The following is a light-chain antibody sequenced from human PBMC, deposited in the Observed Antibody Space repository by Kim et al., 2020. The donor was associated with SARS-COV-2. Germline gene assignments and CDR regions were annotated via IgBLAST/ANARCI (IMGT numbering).Light chain of an antibody. Sequence: YNYVSWYQQHPGRAPKLIISGVNKRPSGVSHRFSGSKSGNTATLTISGLQPEDESDYFCTSWTTSNTYVFGSGTKVTVL. J-gene: IGLJ1*01. CDR3: TSWTTSNTYV. CDR2: GVN. CDR1: YNY. V-gene: IGLV2-14*04.